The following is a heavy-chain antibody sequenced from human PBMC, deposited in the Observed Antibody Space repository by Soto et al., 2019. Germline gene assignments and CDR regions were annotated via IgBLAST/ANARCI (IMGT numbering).Heavy chain of an antibody. CDR1: GGSISSYY. V-gene: IGHV4-59*01. J-gene: IGHJ4*02. D-gene: IGHD6-13*01. CDR2: IYYSGST. CDR3: AREQYSSSWGTYYFDY. Sequence: TLSLTCTVSGGSISSYYWSWIRQPPGKGLEWIGYIYYSGSTNYNPSLKSRVTISVDTSKNQFSLKLSSVTAADTAVYYCAREQYSSSWGTYYFDYWGQGTLVTVSS.